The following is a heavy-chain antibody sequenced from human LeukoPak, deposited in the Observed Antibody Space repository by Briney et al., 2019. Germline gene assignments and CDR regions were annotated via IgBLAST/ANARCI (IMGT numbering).Heavy chain of an antibody. Sequence: GASVKVSCKASRYTFTSYYMHWARQAPGQGLEWMGIINPSGGSTSYAQKFQGRVTMTRDTSTSTVYMELSSLRSEDTAVYYCARGGMTTEYMDVWGKGTTVTVSS. V-gene: IGHV1-46*01. J-gene: IGHJ6*03. CDR2: INPSGGST. CDR1: RYTFTSYY. CDR3: ARGGMTTEYMDV. D-gene: IGHD4-11*01.